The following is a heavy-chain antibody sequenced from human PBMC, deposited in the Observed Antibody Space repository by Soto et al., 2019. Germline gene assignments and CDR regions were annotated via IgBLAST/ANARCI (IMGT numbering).Heavy chain of an antibody. CDR2: ISYDGSNK. D-gene: IGHD3-10*01. V-gene: IGHV3-30-3*01. Sequence: QXQLVESGXGVVQPGRSLRLSCAASGFTFSSYAMHSVRQAPGKGVEWVAVISYDGSNKYYADSVKGRFTISRDNSKXXXXXXXXXXXXXXXXXXXXXXXXXGYYGSGSSPGMDYYGMDVW. CDR1: GFTFSSYA. J-gene: IGHJ6*01. CDR3: XXXXXGYYGSGSSPGMDYYGMDV.